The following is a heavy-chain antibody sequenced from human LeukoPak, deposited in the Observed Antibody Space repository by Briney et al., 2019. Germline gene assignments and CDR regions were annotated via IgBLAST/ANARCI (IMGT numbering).Heavy chain of an antibody. Sequence: GGSLRLSCAASGFTFSDYYMSWIRQAPGKGLEWVSYISSSGSTIYYADSVKGRFTISRDNAKNSLYLQMNSLRAEDTAVYYCARFRSWYYGSSGYYYASPIDYWGQGTLVTVSS. CDR3: ARFRSWYYGSSGYYYASPIDY. CDR2: ISSSGSTI. J-gene: IGHJ4*02. D-gene: IGHD3-22*01. V-gene: IGHV3-11*04. CDR1: GFTFSDYY.